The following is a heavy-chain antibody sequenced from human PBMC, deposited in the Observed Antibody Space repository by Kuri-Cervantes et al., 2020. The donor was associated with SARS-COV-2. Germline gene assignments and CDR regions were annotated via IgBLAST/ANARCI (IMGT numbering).Heavy chain of an antibody. CDR1: GYDFLRFG. D-gene: IGHD2-2*02. V-gene: IGHV1-18*01. Sequence: ASVKVSCKASGYDFLRFGFRWVRQAPGQGLEWMGWINSYNGNTYYAQKFQGRVTMTTDTSTSTDYMVLGSLRSDDTAVYYCARDGCSSTTCYIRGQTHYYGMDVWGQGTTVTVSS. J-gene: IGHJ6*02. CDR2: INSYNGNT. CDR3: ARDGCSSTTCYIRGQTHYYGMDV.